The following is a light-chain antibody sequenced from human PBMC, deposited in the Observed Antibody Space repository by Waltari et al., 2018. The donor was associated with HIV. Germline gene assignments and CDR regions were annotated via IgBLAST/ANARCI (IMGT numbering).Light chain of an antibody. V-gene: IGLV2-14*03. CDR2: DVS. J-gene: IGLJ2*01. Sequence: QSALTQPASVSGSPGQSITISCTGTSSDIDGYNYVSWYQQHPGKAPKPMIYDVSNRPSGLSNRFSGSKSGNTASLTVSGLQAEDEADYYCSSYTSSSTKVFGGGTKLTVL. CDR1: SSDIDGYNY. CDR3: SSYTSSSTKV.